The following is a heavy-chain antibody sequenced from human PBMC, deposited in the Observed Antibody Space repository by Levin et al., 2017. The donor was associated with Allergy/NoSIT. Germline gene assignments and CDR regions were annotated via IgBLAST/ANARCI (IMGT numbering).Heavy chain of an antibody. CDR3: ARGCRNYSSRGDYYDYYMDG. J-gene: IGHJ6*03. Sequence: SETLSLTCAVYGGSFSGYYWSWIRQPPGKGLEWIGEINHSGSTNYNPSLKSRVTISVDTSKNQFSLKLSSVTAADTAVYYCARGCRNYSSRGDYYDYYMDGWGKGTTVTVSS. D-gene: IGHD1-7*01. CDR2: INHSGST. V-gene: IGHV4-34*01. CDR1: GGSFSGYY.